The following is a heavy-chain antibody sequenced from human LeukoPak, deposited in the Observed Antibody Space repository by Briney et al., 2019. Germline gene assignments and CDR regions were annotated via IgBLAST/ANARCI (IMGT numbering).Heavy chain of an antibody. V-gene: IGHV3-30*02. D-gene: IGHD3-22*01. Sequence: PGGSLRLSCAASGFTFCSYGMHWVRQAPGKGQEWVAFIRYDGSNKYYADSVKGRFTFSRDNSKNTLYLQMNSLRAEDTAVYSCARVLHPYYYDTSGYYPGVWGQGTLVTVSS. J-gene: IGHJ4*02. CDR2: IRYDGSNK. CDR3: ARVLHPYYYDTSGYYPGV. CDR1: GFTFCSYG.